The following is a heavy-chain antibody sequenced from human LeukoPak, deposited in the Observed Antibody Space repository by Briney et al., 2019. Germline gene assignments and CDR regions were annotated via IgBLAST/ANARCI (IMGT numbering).Heavy chain of an antibody. D-gene: IGHD3-22*01. CDR2: INHSGST. J-gene: IGHJ4*02. Sequence: GSLRLSCAASGFTFSSYIMSWVRQPPGKGLEWIGEINHSGSTNYNPSLKSRVTISVETSKNQFSLNLDSVTTADTAVYYCARGPSIRYYDGSGYYYFDYWGQGTLVTAST. V-gene: IGHV4-34*01. CDR1: GFTFSSYI. CDR3: ARGPSIRYYDGSGYYYFDY.